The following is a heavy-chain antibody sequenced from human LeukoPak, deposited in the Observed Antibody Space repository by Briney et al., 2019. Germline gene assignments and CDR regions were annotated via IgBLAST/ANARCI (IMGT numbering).Heavy chain of an antibody. D-gene: IGHD2-2*01. Sequence: ASVKVSCKASGYTFTGYYMHWVRQAPGQGLEWMGWISAYNGNTNYAQKLQGRVTMTTDTSTSTAYMELRSLRSDDTAAYYCARGGGYQPLDYWGQGTLVTVSS. CDR3: ARGGGYQPLDY. CDR1: GYTFTGYY. CDR2: ISAYNGNT. V-gene: IGHV1-18*04. J-gene: IGHJ4*02.